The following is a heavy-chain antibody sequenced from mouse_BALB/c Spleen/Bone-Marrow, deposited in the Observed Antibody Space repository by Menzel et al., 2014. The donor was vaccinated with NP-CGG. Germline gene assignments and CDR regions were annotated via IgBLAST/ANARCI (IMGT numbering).Heavy chain of an antibody. CDR2: IWSGGTT. CDR3: ARNPIRRSAMDY. Sequence: VKVEESGPGLVQPSQSLSITCTVSGFSLTSYGVHWVRQSPGKGLEWLGVIWSGGTTDYNAPFISRLSISKDNSKSQVFFKMNSLQANDTAIYYCARNPIRRSAMDYWGQGTSVTVSS. V-gene: IGHV2-2*02. J-gene: IGHJ4*01. D-gene: IGHD2-12*01. CDR1: GFSLTSYG.